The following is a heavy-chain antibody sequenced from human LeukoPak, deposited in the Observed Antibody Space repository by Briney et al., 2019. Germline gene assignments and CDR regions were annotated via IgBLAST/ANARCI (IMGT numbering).Heavy chain of an antibody. J-gene: IGHJ6*02. D-gene: IGHD2-2*01. CDR2: IIPIFGTA. CDR3: ARDGEGYFSSTSCYPTEYYYYYGMEV. V-gene: IGHV1-69*13. CDR1: GGTFSSYA. Sequence: SVKVSCKASGGTFSSYAISWVRQDPGQGLEWMGGIIPIFGTANYAQKFQGRVTITADESTSTAYMELSSLRSEDTAVYYCARDGEGYFSSTSCYPTEYYYYYGMEVWGQGTTVNVS.